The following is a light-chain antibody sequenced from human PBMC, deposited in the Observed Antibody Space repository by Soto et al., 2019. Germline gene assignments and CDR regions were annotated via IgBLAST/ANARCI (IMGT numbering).Light chain of an antibody. CDR1: QSVSSY. CDR2: DAS. V-gene: IGKV3-11*01. CDR3: QQRSNWPLT. Sequence: EIVLTQSPATLSLSPGERATLSCRASQSVSSYLAWYQQKPGQAPRLLIYDASNRATGIAARFSGSGSGTDFTLPISGLEPEDVAVYYCQQRSNWPLTFGGGTKVEIK. J-gene: IGKJ4*01.